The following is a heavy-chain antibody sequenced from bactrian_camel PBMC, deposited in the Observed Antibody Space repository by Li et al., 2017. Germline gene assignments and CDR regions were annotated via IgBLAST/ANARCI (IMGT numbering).Heavy chain of an antibody. Sequence: VQLVESGGGSVQPGGSLKLSCVASERGLNRNCMGWFRQGPGKEREGVAAIYRSSGGSKIWYGDSAKGRFDIAADNAKNTLYLQLNSLKTEDTAMYYCATAVGAYADYVLGENGYWGQGTQVTVS. CDR3: ATAVGAYADYVLGENGY. J-gene: IGHJ6*01. CDR1: ERGLNRNC. CDR2: IYRSSGGSKI. V-gene: IGHV3-2*01. D-gene: IGHD4*01.